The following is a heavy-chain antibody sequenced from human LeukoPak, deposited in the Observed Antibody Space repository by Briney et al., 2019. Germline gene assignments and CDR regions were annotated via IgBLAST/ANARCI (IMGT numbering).Heavy chain of an antibody. V-gene: IGHV3-30-3*01. CDR2: ISYDGSNK. J-gene: IGHJ3*02. CDR3: ASAHRSGSPPSAAGI. D-gene: IGHD3-10*01. CDR1: GFTFSSYA. Sequence: GGSLRLSCAGSGFTFSSYAIHWVRQAPGKGLDWVSVISYDGSNKFYADSVKGRFTISRDNSKNTLYLEMNSLRAEDTAVYYCASAHRSGSPPSAAGIWGQGTKVTVSS.